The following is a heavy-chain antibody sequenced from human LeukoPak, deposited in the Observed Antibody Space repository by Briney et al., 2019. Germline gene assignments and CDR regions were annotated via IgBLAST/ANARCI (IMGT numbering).Heavy chain of an antibody. J-gene: IGHJ4*02. Sequence: SSETLSLTCTVSGGSISSYYWSWIRQPAGKGLEWIGRIYTSGSTNYNPSLKSRVTMSVDTSKNQFSLKLSSVTAADTAVYYCARERVEYRGAINYFDYWGQGTLVTVSS. CDR1: GGSISSYY. CDR2: IYTSGST. D-gene: IGHD1-26*01. CDR3: ARERVEYRGAINYFDY. V-gene: IGHV4-4*07.